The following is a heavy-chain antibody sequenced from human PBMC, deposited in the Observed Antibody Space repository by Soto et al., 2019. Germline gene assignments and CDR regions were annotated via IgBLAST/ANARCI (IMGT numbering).Heavy chain of an antibody. CDR3: ARLGYCSGGSCYSSFGY. V-gene: IGHV4-59*08. CDR1: GGSISSYY. J-gene: IGHJ4*02. Sequence: SETLSLTCTVSGGSISSYYWSWIRQPPGKGLEWIGYIYYSGSTNYNPSLKSRVTISVDTSKNQFSLKLSSVTAADTAVYYCARLGYCSGGSCYSSFGYWGQGTLVTVS. D-gene: IGHD2-15*01. CDR2: IYYSGST.